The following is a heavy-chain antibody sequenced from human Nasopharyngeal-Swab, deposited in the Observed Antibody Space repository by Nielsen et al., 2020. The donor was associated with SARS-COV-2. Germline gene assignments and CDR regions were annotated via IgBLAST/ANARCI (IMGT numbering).Heavy chain of an antibody. V-gene: IGHV1-18*01. CDR3: ARRPYSSSSGDYYYGMDV. CDR1: GYTFTSYG. J-gene: IGHJ6*02. Sequence: ASVKVSCKASGYTFTSYGISWVRQAPGQGLEWMGWISAYNGNANYAQKLQGRVTMTTDTSTSTAYMEPRSLRSDDTAVYYCARRPYSSSSGDYYYGMDVWGQGTTVTVSS. CDR2: ISAYNGNA. D-gene: IGHD6-6*01.